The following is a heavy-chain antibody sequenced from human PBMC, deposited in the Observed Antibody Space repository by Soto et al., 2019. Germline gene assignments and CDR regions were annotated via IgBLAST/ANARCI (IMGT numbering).Heavy chain of an antibody. Sequence: ASVKVSCKASGYTFTSYGISWVRQAPGQGLEWMGWISAYNGNTNYAQKLQGRVTMTTDTSTSTAYMELRSLRSDDTAVYYCAREITLDSGRYLDDFDYWGQCTRVTVSS. CDR1: GYTFTSYG. D-gene: IGHD1-26*01. V-gene: IGHV1-18*04. CDR2: ISAYNGNT. CDR3: AREITLDSGRYLDDFDY. J-gene: IGHJ4*02.